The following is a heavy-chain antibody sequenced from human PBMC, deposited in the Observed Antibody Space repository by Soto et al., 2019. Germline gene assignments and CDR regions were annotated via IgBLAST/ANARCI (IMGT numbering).Heavy chain of an antibody. CDR3: ARDGVGATTFFGFLDY. CDR1: ASIFKGHG. D-gene: IGHD1-26*01. V-gene: IGHV3-33*08. CDR2: IRYDGSDE. J-gene: IGHJ4*02. Sequence: QVQLVESGGGVVQPGGSLRLSCAASASIFKGHGMHWVRQAPGKGLEWVAIIRYDGSDEHYGDSVEGRFTIARDNSKNMLYLQMNSLRAEDTGVYYCARDGVGATTFFGFLDYWGQGTLVTVSS.